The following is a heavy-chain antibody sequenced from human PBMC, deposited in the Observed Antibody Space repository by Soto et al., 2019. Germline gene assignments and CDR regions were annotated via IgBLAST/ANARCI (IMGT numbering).Heavy chain of an antibody. CDR3: ARQQGDGLELYPRYYYYGMDV. J-gene: IGHJ6*02. CDR1: GYGFTSYW. D-gene: IGHD1-7*01. CDR2: IYPGDSDT. V-gene: IGHV5-51*01. Sequence: GESLKISCKGSGYGFTSYWIGWVRQMPGKGLEWMGIIYPGDSDTRYSPSFQGQVTISADKSISTAYLQWSSLKASDTAMYYCARQQGDGLELYPRYYYYGMDVWGRGTTVTVSS.